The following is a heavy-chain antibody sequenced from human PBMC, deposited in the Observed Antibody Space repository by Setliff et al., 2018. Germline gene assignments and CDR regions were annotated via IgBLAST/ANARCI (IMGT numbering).Heavy chain of an antibody. V-gene: IGHV3-73*01. CDR1: GFSFSGSA. CDR3: TFARDGYDVFDI. J-gene: IGHJ3*02. Sequence: PGGSLRLSCAASGFSFSGSAVYWVRQASVKGLEWIGRIRGRTDNYATAYAASVRGMYTISRDDSKNTAYLQMNSLKTEDTAVYYCTFARDGYDVFDIWGQGTMVTVSS. CDR2: IRGRTDNYAT. D-gene: IGHD5-18*01.